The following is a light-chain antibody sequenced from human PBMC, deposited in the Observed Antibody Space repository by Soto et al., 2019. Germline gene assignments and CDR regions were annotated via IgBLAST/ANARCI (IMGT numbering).Light chain of an antibody. J-gene: IGLJ2*01. CDR1: SGDVGSYNL. CDR3: SSYAGDTTSDVV. CDR2: EGS. V-gene: IGLV2-23*01. Sequence: QAVVTQPASVSGSPGQSITISCTGTSGDVGSYNLVSWYQQHPGKAPKLLIYEGSKRPSGVSNRFSGSKSGSTASLTVSGLQAEDEADYYCSSYAGDTTSDVVFGGGTKLTVL.